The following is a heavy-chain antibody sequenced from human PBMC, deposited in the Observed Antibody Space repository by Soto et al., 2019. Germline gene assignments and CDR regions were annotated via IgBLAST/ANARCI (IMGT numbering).Heavy chain of an antibody. CDR1: GYTFASND. D-gene: IGHD6-25*01. V-gene: IGHV1-8*01. J-gene: IGHJ6*02. CDR2: MNPNSGNT. CDR3: ACRTTLGAGTPFYGLDV. Sequence: ASAKNSCNASGYTFASNDINWVRQATGQGLEWMGGMNPNSGNTGYEQKFQGRPTITRNNNISTTYMELLSMSSEDTAVYYCACRTTLGAGTPFYGLDVWGQGTMVTVSS.